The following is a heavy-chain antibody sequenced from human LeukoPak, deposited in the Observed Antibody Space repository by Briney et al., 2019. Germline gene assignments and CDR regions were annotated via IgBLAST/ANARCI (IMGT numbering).Heavy chain of an antibody. Sequence: SETQSLTCTVSGGSISGYFWSWIRQPAGKGLEWIGRIYATGTTNYNPSLKSRVTMSVDTSKNQFSLNLTSVTAADTAVYYCAREGGGSNRCLDWGQGTLVTVSS. CDR2: IYATGTT. D-gene: IGHD3-16*02. CDR3: AREGGGSNRCLD. V-gene: IGHV4-4*07. CDR1: GGSISGYF. J-gene: IGHJ1*01.